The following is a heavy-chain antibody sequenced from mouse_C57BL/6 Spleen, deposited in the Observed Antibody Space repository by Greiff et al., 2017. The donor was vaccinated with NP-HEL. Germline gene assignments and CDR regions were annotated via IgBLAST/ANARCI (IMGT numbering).Heavy chain of an antibody. CDR3: ARKAYGSSYRYFDV. J-gene: IGHJ1*03. Sequence: EVKLMESGGGLVKPGGSLKLSCAASGFTFSDYGMHWVRQAPEKGLEWVAYISSGSSTIYYADTVKGRFTISRDNAKNTLFLQMTSLRSEDTAMYYCARKAYGSSYRYFDVWGTGTTVTVSS. V-gene: IGHV5-17*01. CDR1: GFTFSDYG. D-gene: IGHD1-1*01. CDR2: ISSGSSTI.